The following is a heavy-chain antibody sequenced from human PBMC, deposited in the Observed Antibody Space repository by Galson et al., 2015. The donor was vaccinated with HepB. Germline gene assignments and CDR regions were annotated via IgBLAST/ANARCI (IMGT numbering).Heavy chain of an antibody. CDR1: GYTLIGYY. J-gene: IGHJ5*02. CDR2: FNPKSGGT. V-gene: IGHV1-2*02. CDR3: ANTASRRLYTYFDP. Sequence: SVKVSCKASGYTLIGYYMHWVRQAPGQGPEWMGWFNPKSGGTDYTQNFQGRVTMTWDTSTNTAYMELSRLTSDDTAIYYCANTASRRLYTYFDPWGQGTLVGVSS. D-gene: IGHD6-6*01.